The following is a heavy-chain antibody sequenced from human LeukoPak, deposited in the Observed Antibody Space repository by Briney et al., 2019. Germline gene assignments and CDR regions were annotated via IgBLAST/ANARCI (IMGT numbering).Heavy chain of an antibody. J-gene: IGHJ4*02. V-gene: IGHV4-34*01. CDR3: ASRRSIEGATTSPHFDY. Sequence: SETLSLTCAVYGGSFSGYYWSWLRQPPGKGLEWIGEINHSGSTNYNPSLKSRVTISVDTSKNQFSPKLSSVTAADTAVYYCASRRSIEGATTSPHFDYWGQGTLVTVSS. D-gene: IGHD1-26*01. CDR1: GGSFSGYY. CDR2: INHSGST.